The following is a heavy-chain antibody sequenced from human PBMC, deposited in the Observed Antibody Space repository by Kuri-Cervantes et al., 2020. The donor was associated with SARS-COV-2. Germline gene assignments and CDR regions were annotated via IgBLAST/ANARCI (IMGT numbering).Heavy chain of an antibody. CDR1: GYTFTGYY. D-gene: IGHD4-11*01. CDR3: ARDFQSKSGYYYYGMDV. CDR2: INPNSGGT. V-gene: IGHV1-2*02. J-gene: IGHJ6*02. Sequence: ASVKVSCKASGYTFTGYYMHWVRQAPGQGLEWMRWINPNSGGTNYAQKFQGRVTMTRDTSISTAYMELSRLRSDDTAVYYCARDFQSKSGYYYYGMDVWGQGTTVTVSS.